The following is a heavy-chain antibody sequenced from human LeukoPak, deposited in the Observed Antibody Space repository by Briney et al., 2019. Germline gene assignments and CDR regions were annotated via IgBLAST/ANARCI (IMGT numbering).Heavy chain of an antibody. D-gene: IGHD4-17*01. Sequence: PGGSLRLSCAASGFTFGSYWMHWVRQAPGKGLEWVATIKKDGSQKEYVDSMKGRLTISRDNAKNSLYLQMNSLRAEDTAMYYCARDPTVSNFHDAFDVWGQGTMVTVSS. J-gene: IGHJ3*01. CDR1: GFTFGSYW. V-gene: IGHV3-7*05. CDR2: IKKDGSQK. CDR3: ARDPTVSNFHDAFDV.